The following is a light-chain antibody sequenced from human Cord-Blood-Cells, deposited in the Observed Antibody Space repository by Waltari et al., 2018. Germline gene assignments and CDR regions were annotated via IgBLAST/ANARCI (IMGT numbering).Light chain of an antibody. Sequence: IQMTQSPSSLSASVGERVAITSRARQTISSNFNWYQQKPGKAPKLLIYAASSLQSGVPSRFSGSGSGTDFTLTISSLQPEDFATYYCQQSYSTPRTFGQGTKVEIK. J-gene: IGKJ1*01. V-gene: IGKV1-39*01. CDR2: AAS. CDR1: QTISSN. CDR3: QQSYSTPRT.